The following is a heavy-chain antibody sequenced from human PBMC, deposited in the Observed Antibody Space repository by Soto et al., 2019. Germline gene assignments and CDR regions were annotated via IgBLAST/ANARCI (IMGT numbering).Heavy chain of an antibody. CDR3: ANTEPFNGYYNVFDY. J-gene: IGHJ4*02. Sequence: PGGSLRLSCAASGFSFAGYALTWVRLAPGKGLEWVASISGGGGSTYYADSVKGRFSISRDNSNRMVYLQMGSLTTGDTAVYPCANTEPFNGYYNVFDYWGQGTRVTVSS. V-gene: IGHV3-23*01. CDR1: GFSFAGYA. CDR2: ISGGGGST. D-gene: IGHD3-9*01.